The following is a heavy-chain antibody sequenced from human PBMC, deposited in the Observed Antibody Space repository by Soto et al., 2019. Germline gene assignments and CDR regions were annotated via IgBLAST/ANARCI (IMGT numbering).Heavy chain of an antibody. CDR3: ARDWSGEMAVIADY. V-gene: IGHV1-18*01. J-gene: IGHJ4*02. CDR1: GYTFTRYG. Sequence: QVQLVQSGAEVKRPGASVKVSCKASGYTFTRYGISWVRQAPGQGLEWMGWVSTYNTNTNYAQKFQGRVTMTTDTSTTTAYMELTSLTSDDAALYYWARDWSGEMAVIADYWGQGTLVTVSS. D-gene: IGHD6-19*01. CDR2: VSTYNTNT.